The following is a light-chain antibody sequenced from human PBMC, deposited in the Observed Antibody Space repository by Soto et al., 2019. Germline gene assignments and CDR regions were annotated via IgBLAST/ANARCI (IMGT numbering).Light chain of an antibody. J-gene: IGLJ3*02. V-gene: IGLV1-51*01. CDR1: YSNIGHNY. Sequence: QSVLTQPPSVSAAPGQKVTISCSGSYSNIGHNYVSWYQQLPGTAPRLLIYENNRRPSGIPDRFSGSKSGTSATLGITGLQTGDEADYYCAAWDDSLRWVFGGGTKLTVL. CDR2: ENN. CDR3: AAWDDSLRWV.